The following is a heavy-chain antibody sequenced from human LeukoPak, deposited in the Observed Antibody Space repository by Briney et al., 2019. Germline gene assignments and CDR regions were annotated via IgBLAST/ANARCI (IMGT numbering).Heavy chain of an antibody. CDR1: GFTFSSYG. V-gene: IGHV3-30*18. CDR3: AKASRQGAALAEFDY. J-gene: IGHJ4*02. CDR2: VSYEGSTQ. Sequence: GGSLRLSCTPSGFTFSSYGMHWVRQAPGKGLEWVAVVSYEGSTQYYADSVKGRFTISRDNSKNTLYLQMNSLRAEDTAVYYCAKASRQGAALAEFDYWGQGTLVTVSS. D-gene: IGHD1-26*01.